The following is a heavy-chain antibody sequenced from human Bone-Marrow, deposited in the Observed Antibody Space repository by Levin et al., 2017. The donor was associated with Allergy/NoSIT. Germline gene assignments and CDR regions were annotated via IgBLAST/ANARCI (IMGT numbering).Heavy chain of an antibody. J-gene: IGHJ6*02. Sequence: NTSETLSLTCTVSGGSISGYYWSWIRRPPGKGLEWIGYMYNSGSTKYNPSLKSRVTISVDTSKNQFSLKLNSVTATDAAVYYCARDRTITASGQTYYYGMDVWGQGTTVTVSS. CDR2: MYNSGST. CDR3: ARDRTITASGQTYYYGMDV. D-gene: IGHD6-13*01. CDR1: GGSISGYY. V-gene: IGHV4-59*01.